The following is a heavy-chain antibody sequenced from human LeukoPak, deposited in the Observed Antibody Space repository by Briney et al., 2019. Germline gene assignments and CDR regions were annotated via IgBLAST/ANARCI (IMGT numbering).Heavy chain of an antibody. CDR2: MWHDGSYK. D-gene: IGHD3-22*01. V-gene: IGHV3-33*01. CDR1: GYSFTSYW. Sequence: GESLKISCKGSGYSFTSYWIGWVRQAPGKGLQWVAVMWHDGSYKYYEDSVKGRFTISRDNAKNTLYLQMNNVRVEDTAVYYCARVGDYENSGSQPFDYWGQGTLVTVSS. J-gene: IGHJ4*02. CDR3: ARVGDYENSGSQPFDY.